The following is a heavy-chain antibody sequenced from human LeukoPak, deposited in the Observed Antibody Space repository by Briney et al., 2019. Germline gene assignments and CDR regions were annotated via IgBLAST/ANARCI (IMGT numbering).Heavy chain of an antibody. CDR2: ISYDGSNK. J-gene: IGHJ4*02. CDR3: AREGITMIVVVSEFDY. V-gene: IGHV3-30-3*01. CDR1: GFTFSSFW. Sequence: GGSLRLSCAASGFTFSSFWMNWVRQAPWKVLEWVAVISYDGSNKYYADSVKGRFTISRDNSKHTLYLQMNSLRAEDTAVYYCAREGITMIVVVSEFDYWGQGTLVTVSS. D-gene: IGHD3-22*01.